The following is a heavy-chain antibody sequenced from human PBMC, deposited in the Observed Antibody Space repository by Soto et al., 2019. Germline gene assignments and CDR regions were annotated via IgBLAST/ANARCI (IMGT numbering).Heavy chain of an antibody. CDR3: ARDSEGYYYDSSGFDY. D-gene: IGHD3-22*01. CDR1: GHTFTSYG. Sequence: GASVKVSCKASGHTFTSYGISWVRQAPGQGLEWMGWISAYNGNTNYAQKLQGRVTMTTDTSTSTAYMELRSLRSDDTAVFYCARDSEGYYYDSSGFDYWGQGTLVTVSS. J-gene: IGHJ4*02. V-gene: IGHV1-18*01. CDR2: ISAYNGNT.